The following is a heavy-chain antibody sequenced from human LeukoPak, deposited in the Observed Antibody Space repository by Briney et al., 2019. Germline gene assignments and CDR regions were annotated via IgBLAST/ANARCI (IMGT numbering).Heavy chain of an antibody. D-gene: IGHD2-15*01. CDR1: GYSISSGYY. Sequence: SETLSLTCAVSGYSISSGYYWGWIRQPPGRGLEWIASIYHSGSTYYNPSLKSRVTISVDTSKNQFSLKVTSVTAADTAVYCFARWNILGYCNGASCRAYFDYWGQGTLVTVSS. CDR2: IYHSGST. J-gene: IGHJ4*02. V-gene: IGHV4-38-2*01. CDR3: ARWNILGYCNGASCRAYFDY.